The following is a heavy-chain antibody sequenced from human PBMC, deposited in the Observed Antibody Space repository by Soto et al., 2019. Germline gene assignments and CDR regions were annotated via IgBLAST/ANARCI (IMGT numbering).Heavy chain of an antibody. CDR1: GGSISSSSYY. J-gene: IGHJ5*02. D-gene: IGHD3-10*01. Sequence: QLQLQESGPGLVKPSETLSLTCTVSGGSISSSSYYWGWIRQPPGKGLEWIGSIHYSGSTYYNPSLKSRVTIPVDTSKNQFSLKLSSVTDADTAVYYCARVSYYGSGSYSWFDPWGQGTLVTVSS. V-gene: IGHV4-39*01. CDR3: ARVSYYGSGSYSWFDP. CDR2: IHYSGST.